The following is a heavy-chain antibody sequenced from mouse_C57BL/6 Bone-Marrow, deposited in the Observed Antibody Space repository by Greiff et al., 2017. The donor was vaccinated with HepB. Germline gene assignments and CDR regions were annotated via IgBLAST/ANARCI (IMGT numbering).Heavy chain of an antibody. V-gene: IGHV1-42*01. CDR2: INPSTGGT. D-gene: IGHD4-1*01. Sequence: VQLQQSGPELVKPGASVKISCKASGYSFTGYYMNWVKQSPEKSLEWIGEINPSTGGTTYNQKFKAKATLTVDKSSSTAYMQLKSLTSEDSAVYYCARRSSGKLGLFDDWGQGTTLTVSS. CDR3: ARRSSGKLGLFDD. CDR1: GYSFTGYY. J-gene: IGHJ2*01.